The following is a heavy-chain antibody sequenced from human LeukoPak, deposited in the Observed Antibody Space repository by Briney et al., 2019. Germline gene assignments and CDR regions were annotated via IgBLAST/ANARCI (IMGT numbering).Heavy chain of an antibody. Sequence: SETLSLTCTVYGGSFSGYYWSWIRQPPGKGLEWIGEINHSGSTNYNPSLKSRVTISVDTSKNQFSLKLSSVTAADTAVYYCARGGSSWYGVGFDYWGQGTLVTVSS. CDR2: INHSGST. CDR3: ARGGSSWYGVGFDY. V-gene: IGHV4-34*01. D-gene: IGHD6-13*01. CDR1: GGSFSGYY. J-gene: IGHJ4*02.